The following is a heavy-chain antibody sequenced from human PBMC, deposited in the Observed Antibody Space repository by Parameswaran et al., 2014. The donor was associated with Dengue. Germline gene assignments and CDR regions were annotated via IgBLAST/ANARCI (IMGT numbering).Heavy chain of an antibody. D-gene: IGHD6-13*01. V-gene: IGHV4-39*01. CDR3: ARQQLVRMGADY. Sequence: PGKGLEWIGSIYYSGSTYYNPSLKSRVTISVDTSKNQFSLKLSSVTAADTAVYYCARQQLVRMGADYWGQGTLVTVSS. CDR2: IYYSGST. J-gene: IGHJ4*02.